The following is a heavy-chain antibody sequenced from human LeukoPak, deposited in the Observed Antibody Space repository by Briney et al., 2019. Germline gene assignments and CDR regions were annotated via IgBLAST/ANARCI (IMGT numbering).Heavy chain of an antibody. CDR2: IYYSGST. Sequence: SETLSLTCSVSGGSLTTNSYHWGWIRQPPGKGLEWIGSIYYSGSTYXXPSXXSRVTISVDTSKNQFSLKLSSVTAADTAVYYCXXHSPEYSTGGFDPWGQGTLVTVSS. J-gene: IGHJ5*02. CDR3: XXHSPEYSTGGFDP. D-gene: IGHD6-6*01. CDR1: GGSLTTNSYH. V-gene: IGHV4-39*01.